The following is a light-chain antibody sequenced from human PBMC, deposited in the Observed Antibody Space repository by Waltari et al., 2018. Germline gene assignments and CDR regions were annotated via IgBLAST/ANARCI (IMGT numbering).Light chain of an antibody. CDR1: QSVLYSSNNKNY. CDR2: WAS. V-gene: IGKV4-1*01. Sequence: DIVMTQSPDSLAVSLGERATIHCKSSQSVLYSSNNKNYLAWYQQKPRQPPKLLIYWASTRESGVPDRFSGSGSGTDFTIIINSLQAEDVAVYYCQQYSNTPYTFGQGTKLEIK. CDR3: QQYSNTPYT. J-gene: IGKJ2*01.